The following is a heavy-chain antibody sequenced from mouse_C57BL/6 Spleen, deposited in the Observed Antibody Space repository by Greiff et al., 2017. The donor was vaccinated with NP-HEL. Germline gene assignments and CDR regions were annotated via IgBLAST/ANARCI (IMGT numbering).Heavy chain of an antibody. Sequence: VQLQQSGAELVRPGASVTLSCKASGYTFTDYEMHWVKQTPVHGLEWIGAIDPETGGTAYNQKFKGKAILTADKSSSTAYMELRSLTSEDSAVYDCTSGTFNFDYWGQGTTLTVSS. V-gene: IGHV1-15*01. CDR2: IDPETGGT. CDR1: GYTFTDYE. D-gene: IGHD4-1*01. CDR3: TSGTFNFDY. J-gene: IGHJ2*01.